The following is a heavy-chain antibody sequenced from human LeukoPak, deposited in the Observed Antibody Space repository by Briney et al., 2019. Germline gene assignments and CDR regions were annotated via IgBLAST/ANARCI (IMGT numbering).Heavy chain of an antibody. V-gene: IGHV3-30*02. CDR1: GFTFSSYG. J-gene: IGHJ4*02. D-gene: IGHD3-10*01. Sequence: RGSLRLSCAASGFTFSSYGMHWVRQAPGKGLEWVAFIRYDGSNKYYADSVRGRFTISRDNSKNTLYLQMNSLRAEDTAVYYCAKDRAQTYYFDYWGQGTLVTVSS. CDR2: IRYDGSNK. CDR3: AKDRAQTYYFDY.